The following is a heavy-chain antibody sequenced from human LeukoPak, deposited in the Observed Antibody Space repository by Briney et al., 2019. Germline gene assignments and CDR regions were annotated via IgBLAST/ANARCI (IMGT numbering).Heavy chain of an antibody. Sequence: PGGSLRLSCAASGFTVSSYAMAWVRQAPGKGLVWVSRINSDGSSTSYADSVKGRFTISRDNAKNTLYLQMNSLRAEDTAVYYCARDWGTYYYDSSGSDAFDIWGQGTMVTVSS. J-gene: IGHJ3*02. CDR3: ARDWGTYYYDSSGSDAFDI. CDR1: GFTVSSYA. V-gene: IGHV3-74*01. D-gene: IGHD3-22*01. CDR2: INSDGSST.